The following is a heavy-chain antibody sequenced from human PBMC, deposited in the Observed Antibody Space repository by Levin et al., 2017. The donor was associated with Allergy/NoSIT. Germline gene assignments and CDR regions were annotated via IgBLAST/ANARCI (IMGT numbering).Heavy chain of an antibody. V-gene: IGHV3-23*01. CDR3: VKDRLRYSSSWFDY. Sequence: PGGSLRLSCAASGFTSSGYAMSWVRQAPGKGLEWVATISDTGRSTSYADSVRGRFTISRDNPKSMLFLQMNSLRVDDTAIYYCVKDRLRYSSSWFDYWGQGTLLTVSS. D-gene: IGHD6-13*01. CDR1: GFTSSGYA. J-gene: IGHJ4*02. CDR2: ISDTGRST.